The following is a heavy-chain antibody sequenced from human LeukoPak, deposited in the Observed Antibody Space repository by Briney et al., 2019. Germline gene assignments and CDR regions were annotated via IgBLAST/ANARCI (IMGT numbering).Heavy chain of an antibody. V-gene: IGHV3-23*01. J-gene: IGHJ4*02. CDR2: ITGSGSST. Sequence: PGGSLRLSCAASGFTFNNYAMNWVRQAPGKGLECVSFITGSGSSTYYIDSVKGRFTISRDNSRNTLYPQMNSLRAEDTAVYYCAKATVGSCSSSACYPFDYWGQGTLVTVSS. CDR1: GFTFNNYA. D-gene: IGHD2-2*01. CDR3: AKATVGSCSSSACYPFDY.